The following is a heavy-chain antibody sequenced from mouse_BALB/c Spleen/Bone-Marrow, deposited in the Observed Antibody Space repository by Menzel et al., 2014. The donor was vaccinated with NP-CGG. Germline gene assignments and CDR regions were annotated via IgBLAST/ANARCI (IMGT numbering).Heavy chain of an antibody. CDR1: GYTFTSYW. V-gene: IGHV1S81*02. CDR3: ARDYYDEGRFPY. J-gene: IGHJ3*01. Sequence: QVQLKQSGAELVKPGASVKLSCKASGYTFTSYWMHWVKQRPGQGLEWIGEINPSNGRTNYNEKFKSRATLTVDKSSSTAYMQLNSLTSEDSAVYYCARDYYDEGRFPYWGQGTLVIVSA. D-gene: IGHD2-4*01. CDR2: INPSNGRT.